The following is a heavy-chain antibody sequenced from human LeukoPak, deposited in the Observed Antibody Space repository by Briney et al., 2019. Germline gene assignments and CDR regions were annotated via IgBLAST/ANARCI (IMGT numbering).Heavy chain of an antibody. CDR2: ISWNSGSI. CDR1: GFTFDDYA. J-gene: IGHJ4*02. D-gene: IGHD5-12*01. Sequence: PGGSLRLSSAASGFTFDDYAMHWVRQAPGKGLEWVSGISWNSGSIGYADSVKGRFTISRDNAKNSLYLQMNSLRAEDTALYYCAKDIRRWLQFPYGWGQGTLVTVSS. CDR3: AKDIRRWLQFPYG. V-gene: IGHV3-9*01.